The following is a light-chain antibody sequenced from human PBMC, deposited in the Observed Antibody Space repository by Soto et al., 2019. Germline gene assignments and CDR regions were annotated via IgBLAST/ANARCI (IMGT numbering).Light chain of an antibody. CDR3: ATWDDSLSGRI. Sequence: QSVLTQPPSASGTPGQRVNISCSGSTSNIGSHYVYWYQQLPGTAPKLLIYKNNQRPSGVPDRLSGSKSGTSASLAISGLRSEDEADYYCATWDDSLSGRIFGGGTKLTV. V-gene: IGLV1-47*01. CDR1: TSNIGSHY. J-gene: IGLJ2*01. CDR2: KNN.